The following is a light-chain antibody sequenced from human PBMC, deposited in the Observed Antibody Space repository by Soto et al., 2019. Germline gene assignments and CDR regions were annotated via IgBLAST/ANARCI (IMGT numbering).Light chain of an antibody. V-gene: IGLV2-14*01. J-gene: IGLJ3*02. Sequence: QSALTQPASVSGSPGQSITISCTGTSSDVGHYNYVSWFQHHPGKAPKLIIFEVTNRPSGVSDRFSGSRSGNTASLTISGLRAEDEAHYYCSSYTSGNIGVFGGGTKVTVL. CDR3: SSYTSGNIGV. CDR2: EVT. CDR1: SSDVGHYNY.